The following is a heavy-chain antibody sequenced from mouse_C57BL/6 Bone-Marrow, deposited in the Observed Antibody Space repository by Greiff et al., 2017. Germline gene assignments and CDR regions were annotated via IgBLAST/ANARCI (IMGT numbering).Heavy chain of an antibody. V-gene: IGHV1-81*01. CDR2: IYPRSGNT. CDR3: ARDYGSSSSYWYFDV. CDR1: GYTFTSYG. Sequence: QVQLKESGAELARPGASVKLSCKASGYTFTSYGISWVKQRTGQGLEWIGEIYPRSGNTYYNEKFKGKATLTADKSSSTAYMELRSLTSEDSAVYFCARDYGSSSSYWYFDVWGTGTTVTVSS. J-gene: IGHJ1*03. D-gene: IGHD1-1*01.